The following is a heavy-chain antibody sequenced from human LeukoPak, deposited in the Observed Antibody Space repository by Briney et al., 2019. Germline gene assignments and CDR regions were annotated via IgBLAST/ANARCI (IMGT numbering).Heavy chain of an antibody. J-gene: IGHJ4*02. CDR2: IYYSGST. CDR1: GGSISSSSYY. D-gene: IGHD2-2*01. V-gene: IGHV4-39*01. Sequence: PSETLSLTCTVSGGSISSSSYYWGWIRQPPGKGLEWIGSIYYSGSTYYNPSLKSRVTISVDTSKNQFSPKLSSVTAADTAVYYCATSHCSSTSCTEDYWGQGTLVTVSS. CDR3: ATSHCSSTSCTEDY.